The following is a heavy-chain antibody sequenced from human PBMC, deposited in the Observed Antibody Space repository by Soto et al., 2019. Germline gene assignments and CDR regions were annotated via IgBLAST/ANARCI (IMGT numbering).Heavy chain of an antibody. CDR3: ARDRETYCSGGRCSGLAN. D-gene: IGHD2-15*01. Sequence: QVQLVESGGGVVQPGRSLRLSCAASGFTFSSYAMYWVRQAPGKGLEWVAVISYDGSTNYYADSVKGRFTISRDNSRNALSLQMNGLRPEDTAVYYCARDRETYCSGGRCSGLANWGQGTLVTVSS. CDR2: ISYDGSTN. CDR1: GFTFSSYA. V-gene: IGHV3-30-3*01. J-gene: IGHJ4*02.